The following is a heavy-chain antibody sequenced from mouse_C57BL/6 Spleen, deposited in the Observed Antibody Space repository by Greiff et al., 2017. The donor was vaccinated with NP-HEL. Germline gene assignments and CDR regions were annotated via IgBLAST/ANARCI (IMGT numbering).Heavy chain of an antibody. Sequence: VQLQQSGAELARPGASVKLSCKASGYTFTSYGISWVKQRTGQGLEWIGEIYPRSGNTYYNEKFKGKATLTADKSSSTAYMELRSLTSEDSAVYFCARNYGNSYYFDYWGQGTTLTVSS. V-gene: IGHV1-81*01. J-gene: IGHJ2*01. D-gene: IGHD2-1*01. CDR3: ARNYGNSYYFDY. CDR2: IYPRSGNT. CDR1: GYTFTSYG.